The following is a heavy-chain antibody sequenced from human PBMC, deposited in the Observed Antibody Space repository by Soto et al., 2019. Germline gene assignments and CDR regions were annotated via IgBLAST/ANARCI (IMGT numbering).Heavy chain of an antibody. D-gene: IGHD4-17*01. CDR3: ARRYGDGFDY. J-gene: IGHJ4*02. Sequence: SETLSLTCTVSGGSISSYYWSWIRQPPGKGLEWIGYIYYSGSTNYNPSLKSRVTISVDTSKNQFSLKLSSVTAADTAVYYCARRYGDGFDYWGQGTLDTVSS. CDR2: IYYSGST. V-gene: IGHV4-59*08. CDR1: GGSISSYY.